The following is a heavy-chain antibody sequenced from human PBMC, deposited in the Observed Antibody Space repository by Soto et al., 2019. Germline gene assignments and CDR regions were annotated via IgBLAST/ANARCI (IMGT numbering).Heavy chain of an antibody. D-gene: IGHD2-2*01. CDR2: IIPILGIA. V-gene: IGHV1-69*02. Sequence: ASVKVSCKASGGTFSSYTISWVRQAPGRGLEWMGRIIPILGIANYAQKFQGRVTITADKSTSTAYMELSSLRSEDTAVYYCARAPNLEYCSSTSCYRDYWGQGTLVTVSS. J-gene: IGHJ4*02. CDR1: GGTFSSYT. CDR3: ARAPNLEYCSSTSCYRDY.